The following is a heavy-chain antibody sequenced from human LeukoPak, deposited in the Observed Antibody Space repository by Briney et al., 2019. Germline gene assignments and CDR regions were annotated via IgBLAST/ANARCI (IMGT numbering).Heavy chain of an antibody. D-gene: IGHD2-8*01. CDR2: FFYSGST. Sequence: SETLSLTCPVSGGSISNYYWSWIRQPPGKELEWIGYFFYSGSTNYNPSLKSRVTISVDTSKNQFSLKLTSVTAADTAVYYCARGICPNGVCSFHPFDYWGQGTLVTVSS. V-gene: IGHV4-59*01. CDR3: ARGICPNGVCSFHPFDY. CDR1: GGSISNYY. J-gene: IGHJ4*02.